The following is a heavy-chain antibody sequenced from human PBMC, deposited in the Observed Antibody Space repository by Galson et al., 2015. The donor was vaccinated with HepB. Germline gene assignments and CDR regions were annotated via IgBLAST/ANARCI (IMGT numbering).Heavy chain of an antibody. J-gene: IGHJ4*02. D-gene: IGHD3-10*01. CDR3: ARAKEGRGYFDY. Sequence: LSLTCAVSGDSISSDSWWSWVRQPPGEGLEWIGEAYHSGGTNYRPSLKSRVTISVDKSKNQFSLKLTSVTAADTAVYYCARAKEGRGYFDYWGQGTLVTVSS. CDR1: GDSISSDSW. CDR2: AYHSGGT. V-gene: IGHV4-4*02.